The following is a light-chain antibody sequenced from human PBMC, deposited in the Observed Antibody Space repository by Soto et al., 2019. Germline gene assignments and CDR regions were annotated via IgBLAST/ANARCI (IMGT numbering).Light chain of an antibody. Sequence: DIQMTQSPSTLSASVGDRVTITCRASESINSWLAWYQQKPGKAPKLLIYKASNLESGVPSRFSGSGSGTEFTLTTTSLEPDVFATYYCQQYQSYSQFGQGTKVEIK. CDR1: ESINSW. J-gene: IGKJ1*01. CDR2: KAS. V-gene: IGKV1-5*03. CDR3: QQYQSYSQ.